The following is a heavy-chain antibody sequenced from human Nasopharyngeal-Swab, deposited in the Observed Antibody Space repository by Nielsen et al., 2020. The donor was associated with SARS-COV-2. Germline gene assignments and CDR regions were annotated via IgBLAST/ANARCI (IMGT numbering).Heavy chain of an antibody. CDR2: MTPNSGNT. CDR3: AWGGSSLGANLEDP. J-gene: IGHJ5*02. CDR1: GYTFINHD. D-gene: IGHD3-10*01. V-gene: IGHV1-8*01. Sequence: ASVKVSCKASGYTFINHDINWVRQSTGQGLEWMGWMTPNSGNTGYAQKFQGRVTMTRNTSTRTAYLELRSLRSEDTAVYYCAWGGSSLGANLEDPWGQGTLVIVSS.